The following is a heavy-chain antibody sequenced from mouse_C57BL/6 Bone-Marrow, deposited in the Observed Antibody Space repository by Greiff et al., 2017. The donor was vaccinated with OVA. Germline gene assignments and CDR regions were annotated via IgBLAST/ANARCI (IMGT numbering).Heavy chain of an antibody. J-gene: IGHJ2*01. Sequence: EVQLQQSGPELVKPGASVKISCKASGYTFTDYYMNWVKQSHGKSLEWIGDINPNNGGTSYNQKFKGKATLTVDKSSSTAYMELRSLTSEDSAVYYCATGSNPSAYWGQGTTLTVSS. CDR1: GYTFTDYY. CDR2: INPNNGGT. D-gene: IGHD6-1*01. V-gene: IGHV1-26*01. CDR3: ATGSNPSAY.